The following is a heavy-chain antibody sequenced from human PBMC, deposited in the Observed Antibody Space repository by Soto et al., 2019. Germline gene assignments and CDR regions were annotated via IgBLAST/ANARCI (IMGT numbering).Heavy chain of an antibody. J-gene: IGHJ4*02. Sequence: PSETLSLTCTVSGGSISSYYWSWIRQPPGKGLEWIGYIYYSGSTNYNPSLKSRVTISVDTSKNQFSLNLTSVTAADTAVYYCARVYSGSYSDSWGQGTLVTVSS. V-gene: IGHV4-59*12. CDR1: GGSISSYY. D-gene: IGHD1-26*01. CDR2: IYYSGST. CDR3: ARVYSGSYSDS.